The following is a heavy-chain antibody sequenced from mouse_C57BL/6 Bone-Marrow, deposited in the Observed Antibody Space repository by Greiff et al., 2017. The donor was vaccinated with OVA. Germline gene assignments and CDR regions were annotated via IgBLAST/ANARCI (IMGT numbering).Heavy chain of an antibody. CDR1: GYTFTDYY. Sequence: VQLQQSGPELVKPGASVKISCKASGYTFTDYYMNWVKQSHGKSLEWIGDINPNNGGTSYNQKFKGKATLTVDKSSSTAYMELRSLTSEDSAVYYCAVEHLLGHYWGQGTTLAVA. CDR2: INPNNGGT. CDR3: AVEHLLGHY. V-gene: IGHV1-26*01. D-gene: IGHD2-1*01. J-gene: IGHJ2*01.